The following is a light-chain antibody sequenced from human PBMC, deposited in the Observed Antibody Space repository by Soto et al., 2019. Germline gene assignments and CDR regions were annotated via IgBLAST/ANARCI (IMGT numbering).Light chain of an antibody. J-gene: IGLJ1*01. CDR1: SSDVGGYNY. V-gene: IGLV2-8*01. Sequence: QXVXXQPPSASXSPGQSVTISCXGTSSDVGGYNYVSWYQQHPGKAPKLMIYEVSKRPSGVPDRFSGSKSGNTASLTVSGLQAEDEADYYCSSYAGSNILFGTGTKLTVL. CDR2: EVS. CDR3: SSYAGSNIL.